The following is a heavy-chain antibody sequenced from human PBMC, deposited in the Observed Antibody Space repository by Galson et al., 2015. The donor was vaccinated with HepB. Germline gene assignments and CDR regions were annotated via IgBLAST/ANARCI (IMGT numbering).Heavy chain of an antibody. Sequence: TLSLTCTVSGGSISSGGYYWTWIRQYPGKGLEWIGYIYQYSGSTYYNPSLKSRAIISVDTSKNQFSLKLTSVTAADTAVYYCAREAAGTTGTDYWGQGTLVTVSS. CDR2: IYQYSGST. J-gene: IGHJ4*02. CDR3: AREAAGTTGTDY. D-gene: IGHD1-1*01. CDR1: GGSISSGGYY. V-gene: IGHV4-31*03.